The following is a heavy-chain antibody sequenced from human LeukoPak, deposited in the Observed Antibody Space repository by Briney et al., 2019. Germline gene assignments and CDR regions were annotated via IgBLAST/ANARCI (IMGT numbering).Heavy chain of an antibody. CDR3: AKVASSWYDFQH. CDR2: ISYDGSKK. J-gene: IGHJ1*01. Sequence: GRSLRLSCAASGFTFNIDAMHWVRQAPGKGLEWVAVISYDGSKKYYADSVKGRFTISRDNSQNTLYLQMNSLRAEDSAVYYCAKVASSWYDFQHWGQGTLVTVSS. CDR1: GFTFNIDA. V-gene: IGHV3-30-3*02. D-gene: IGHD6-13*01.